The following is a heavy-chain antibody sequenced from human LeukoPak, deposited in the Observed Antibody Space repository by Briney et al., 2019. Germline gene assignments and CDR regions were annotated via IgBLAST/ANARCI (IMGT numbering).Heavy chain of an antibody. CDR1: GFTFSSYG. Sequence: GGTLRLSCAASGFTFSSYGMSWVRQAPGKGLEWVSAISGSGGSTYYADSVKGRFTISRDNSKNTLYLQMNSLRAEDTAVYYCARASITMVRGVISRYYYYYMDVWGKGTTVTVSS. J-gene: IGHJ6*03. D-gene: IGHD3-10*01. CDR2: ISGSGGST. V-gene: IGHV3-23*01. CDR3: ARASITMVRGVISRYYYYYMDV.